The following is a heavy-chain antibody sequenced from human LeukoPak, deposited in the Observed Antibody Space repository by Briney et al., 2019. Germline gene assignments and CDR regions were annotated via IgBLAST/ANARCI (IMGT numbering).Heavy chain of an antibody. CDR2: INNSGGT. CDR1: GGSFSAYY. J-gene: IGHJ4*02. Sequence: SGTLSLTCVVYGGSFSAYYWSWIRQPPGKGLEWIGEINNSGGTNYNPSLKSRVTISVDTSKNQFSLKLSSVTAADTAVYYCARGDSGSYAPNLFDYWGQGTLVTVSS. CDR3: ARGDSGSYAPNLFDY. V-gene: IGHV4-34*01. D-gene: IGHD1-26*01.